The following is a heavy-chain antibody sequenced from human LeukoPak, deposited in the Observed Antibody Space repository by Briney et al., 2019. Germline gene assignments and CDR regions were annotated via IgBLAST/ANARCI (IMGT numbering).Heavy chain of an antibody. CDR2: IKPDGSDK. J-gene: IGHJ3*02. V-gene: IGHV3-7*01. Sequence: GGSLRLSCAGSGFTFSTYWVNWVRQAPGKGLEWVANIKPDGSDKYYVDSARGRFTVSRDNAKNSAFLQMNSLRAEDTAIYYCATISAQTFDIWGQGTLVPVSS. D-gene: IGHD5-24*01. CDR1: GFTFSTYW. CDR3: ATISAQTFDI.